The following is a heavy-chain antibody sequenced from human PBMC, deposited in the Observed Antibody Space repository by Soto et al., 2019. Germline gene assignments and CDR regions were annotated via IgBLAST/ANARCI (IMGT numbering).Heavy chain of an antibody. Sequence: QVQLVESGGGVVQPGRSLRLSCAASGFNFNNYGMHWVRQAPGKGLEWVAVIWNDGNGYYYANSVKGRLTISRDNSKNTLFLQMSSLRADDTAVYYCARRQISPPTRGAASARGGMDVWGQGTTVTVFS. CDR3: ARRQISPPTRGAASARGGMDV. CDR1: GFNFNNYG. D-gene: IGHD6-13*01. V-gene: IGHV3-33*01. CDR2: IWNDGNGY. J-gene: IGHJ6*02.